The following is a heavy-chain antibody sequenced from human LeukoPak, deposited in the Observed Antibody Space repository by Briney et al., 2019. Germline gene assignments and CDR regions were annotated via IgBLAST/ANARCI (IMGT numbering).Heavy chain of an antibody. V-gene: IGHV3-23*01. D-gene: IGHD3-9*01. Sequence: PGGSLRLSCAASGFTFSSYAINWVRQAPGKGLEWVSVISGSGGSTYYADSVKGRFTISRDNSKNTLYLQMNSLRAEDTAVYYCAKASSYDILTGYPLYYFDCWGQGTLVTVSS. CDR2: ISGSGGST. J-gene: IGHJ4*02. CDR3: AKASSYDILTGYPLYYFDC. CDR1: GFTFSSYA.